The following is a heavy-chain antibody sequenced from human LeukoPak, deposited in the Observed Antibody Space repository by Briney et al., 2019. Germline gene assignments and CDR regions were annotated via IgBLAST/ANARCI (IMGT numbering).Heavy chain of an antibody. CDR1: GDSISSSSSY. Sequence: SETLSLTCTVSGDSISSSSSYWGWIRQPPGKGLEWIGEINHSGSTKYNPSLKNRVTISVDTSKNQFSLKLSSVTAADTAVYYCARRLPGFLVRGVLNGNWFDPWGQGTLVTVSS. CDR3: ARRLPGFLVRGVLNGNWFDP. J-gene: IGHJ5*02. CDR2: INHSGST. V-gene: IGHV4-39*07. D-gene: IGHD3-10*01.